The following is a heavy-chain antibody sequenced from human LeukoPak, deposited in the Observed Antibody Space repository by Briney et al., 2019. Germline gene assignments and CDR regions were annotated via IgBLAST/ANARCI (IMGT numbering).Heavy chain of an antibody. Sequence: ASVKVSCKASGYTFTDNYMHWVRQAPGQGLEWMGWINPYSGGTNYTQKFQGRVTMTRDTSISTAYMELSRLRSDDTAVYYCTSDTYYYDSTGLGHWFDPWGQGTLVTVSS. CDR1: GYTFTDNY. J-gene: IGHJ5*02. CDR3: TSDTYYYDSTGLGHWFDP. V-gene: IGHV1-2*02. CDR2: INPYSGGT. D-gene: IGHD3-22*01.